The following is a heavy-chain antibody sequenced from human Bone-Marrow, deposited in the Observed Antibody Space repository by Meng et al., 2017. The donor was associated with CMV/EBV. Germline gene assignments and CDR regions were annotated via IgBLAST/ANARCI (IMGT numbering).Heavy chain of an antibody. V-gene: IGHV2-5*02. CDR1: FSLSTGGVG. CDR3: AHRQQYSGSWDSGYFDY. CDR2: VYWDDDK. Sequence: FSLSTGGVGVGWIRQPPGRALEWLVFVYWDDDKRYSPSLKSRLIITKDTSKNQVVLTMTNMDPVDTATYYCAHRQQYSGSWDSGYFDYWGQGTLVTVSS. J-gene: IGHJ4*02. D-gene: IGHD5-18*01.